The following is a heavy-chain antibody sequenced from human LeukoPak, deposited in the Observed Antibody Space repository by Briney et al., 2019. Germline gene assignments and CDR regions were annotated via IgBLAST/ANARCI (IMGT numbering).Heavy chain of an antibody. J-gene: IGHJ3*02. V-gene: IGHV1-2*02. CDR1: GYTFTGYY. Sequence: ASVKVSCKASGYTFTGYYMHWVRQAPGQGLEWMGWINPNSGGTNYAQKFQGRVTMTRDTSISTAYMELSRLRSDDTAVYYCARDLLDYDILTGYYRHPAFDIWGQGTMVTVSS. CDR3: ARDLLDYDILTGYYRHPAFDI. CDR2: INPNSGGT. D-gene: IGHD3-9*01.